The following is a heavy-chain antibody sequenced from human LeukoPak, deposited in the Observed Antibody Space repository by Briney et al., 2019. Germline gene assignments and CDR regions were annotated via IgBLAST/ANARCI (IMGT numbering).Heavy chain of an antibody. V-gene: IGHV3-7*01. CDR3: ARVRGYCGGDCYLESAFDI. CDR2: IKQDGSEK. D-gene: IGHD2-21*02. CDR1: GFTFSSYA. Sequence: GRSLRLSCAASGFTFSSYAMHWVRQSPGKGLEWVANIKQDGSEKYYVDSVKGRFTISRDNAKNSLYLQMNSLRAEDTAVYYCARVRGYCGGDCYLESAFDIWGQGTMVTVSS. J-gene: IGHJ3*02.